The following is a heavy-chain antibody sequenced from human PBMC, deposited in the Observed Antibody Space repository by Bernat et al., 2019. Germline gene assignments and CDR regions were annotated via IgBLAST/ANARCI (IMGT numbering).Heavy chain of an antibody. CDR2: IYYDGSNK. D-gene: IGHD3-3*01. V-gene: IGHV3-30*18. CDR1: GFTFSSYG. Sequence: QVQLVESGGGVVQPGRSLRLSCAASGFTFSSYGMHWVRQAPCKGLEWVAVIYYDGSNKYYADSGKGRFTISRDNSKNTLYLQMNSLRAEDTAVYYCAKDPPNYDFWSGPTGNYGMDVWGQGTTVTVSS. CDR3: AKDPPNYDFWSGPTGNYGMDV. J-gene: IGHJ6*02.